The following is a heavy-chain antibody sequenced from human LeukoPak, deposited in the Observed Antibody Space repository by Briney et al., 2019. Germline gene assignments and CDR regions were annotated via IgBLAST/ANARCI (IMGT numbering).Heavy chain of an antibody. Sequence: GGPLRFSCAASGFTFSSYSMNWVGKAPGKGLEWVSSISSSSSYIYYADSVKGRFTISRDNAKNSLYLQMNSLRAEDTAVYYCARAPYSYDTFDYWGQGTLVTVSS. CDR3: ARAPYSYDTFDY. J-gene: IGHJ4*02. V-gene: IGHV3-21*01. CDR1: GFTFSSYS. CDR2: ISSSSSYI. D-gene: IGHD5-18*01.